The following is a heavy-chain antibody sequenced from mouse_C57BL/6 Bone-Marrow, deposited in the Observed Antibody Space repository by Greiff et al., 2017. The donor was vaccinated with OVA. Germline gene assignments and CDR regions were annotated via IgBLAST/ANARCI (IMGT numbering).Heavy chain of an antibody. J-gene: IGHJ4*01. CDR2: IGYDGSN. V-gene: IGHV3-6*01. CDR3: ARGVAMDY. CDR1: GYSITSGYY. Sequence: VQLKESGPGLVKPSQSLSLTCSVTGYSITSGYYWNWIRQFPGNKLEWMGYIGYDGSNNYNPSLKNRISITRYTSKNQFFLKLNSVTTEDTATYDCARGVAMDYWGQGTSVTVSS.